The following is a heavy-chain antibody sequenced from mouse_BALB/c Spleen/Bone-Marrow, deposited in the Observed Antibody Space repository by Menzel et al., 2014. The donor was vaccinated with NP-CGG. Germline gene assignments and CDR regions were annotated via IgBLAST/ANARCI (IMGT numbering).Heavy chain of an antibody. D-gene: IGHD2-3*01. J-gene: IGHJ4*01. CDR1: GFTFSSFG. Sequence: VQLQQSGGGLVQPGGSRKLSCAASGFTFSSFGMHWVRQAPEKGLEWVAYISTGSSTIYYADTVKGRFTISRDNPKNALFLQMTSLRSEDTAKYYCARSDGAMDYWGQGTSVTVSS. CDR3: ARSDGAMDY. CDR2: ISTGSSTI. V-gene: IGHV5-17*02.